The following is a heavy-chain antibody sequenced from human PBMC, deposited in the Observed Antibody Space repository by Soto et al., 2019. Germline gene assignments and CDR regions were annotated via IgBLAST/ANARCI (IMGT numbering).Heavy chain of an antibody. CDR3: AIVDYTGESYNGMDV. CDR1: GFSVSRYG. V-gene: IGHV3-33*01. Sequence: SLRLSCAASGFSVSRYGMHWVRQAPGKGLEWVTTIWHDGSSKHYTDSVKGRFTISRDNSKNTVYLQMSSLRAEDTGVYYCAIVDYTGESYNGMDVWGQGTTVTVSS. D-gene: IGHD3-3*01. J-gene: IGHJ6*02. CDR2: IWHDGSSK.